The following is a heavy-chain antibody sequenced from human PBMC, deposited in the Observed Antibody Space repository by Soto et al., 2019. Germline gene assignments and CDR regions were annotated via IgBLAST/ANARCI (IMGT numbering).Heavy chain of an antibody. CDR2: IYYSGST. J-gene: IGHJ6*02. CDR3: ARDSGQGDPGYYGMDV. CDR1: GGSISSGGYY. Sequence: SETLSLTCTVSGGSISSGGYYWSWIRQHPGKGLEWIGYIYYSGSTYYNPSLKSRVTISVDTSKNQFSLKLSSVTAADTAVYYCARDSGQGDPGYYGMDVWGQGTTVTVCS. V-gene: IGHV4-31*03. D-gene: IGHD1-26*01.